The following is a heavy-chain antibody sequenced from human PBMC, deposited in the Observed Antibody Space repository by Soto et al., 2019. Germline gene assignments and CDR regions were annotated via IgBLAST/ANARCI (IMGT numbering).Heavy chain of an antibody. V-gene: IGHV2-70*04. CDR1: GFSLSTSGMR. CDR3: ARTSVGNYYGMDV. D-gene: IGHD2-15*01. Sequence: ESGPTLVNPTQTLTLTCTFSGFSLSTSGMRVSWIRQPPGKALEWLARIDWDDDKFYSTALKTRLTISKDTSKNQVVLTMTNMDPVDTATYYCARTSVGNYYGMDVWGQGTTVTVSS. J-gene: IGHJ6*02. CDR2: IDWDDDK.